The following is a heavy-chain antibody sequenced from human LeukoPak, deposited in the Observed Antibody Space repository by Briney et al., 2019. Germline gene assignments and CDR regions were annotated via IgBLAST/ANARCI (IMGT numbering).Heavy chain of an antibody. CDR3: ARDRPWDTFDY. V-gene: IGHV3-21*01. CDR2: ISSSSDYI. CDR1: GFTFSDYY. J-gene: IGHJ4*02. Sequence: GGSLRLSCAASGFTFSDYYMNWVRQAPGKGLEWVSSISSSSDYIYYADSLKGRFTISRDNANNSLYLQMNSLRAEDTAVYYCARDRPWDTFDYWGQGTLVTVSS. D-gene: IGHD5-18*01.